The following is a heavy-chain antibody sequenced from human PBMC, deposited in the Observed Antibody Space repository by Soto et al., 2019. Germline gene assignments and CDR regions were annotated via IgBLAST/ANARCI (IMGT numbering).Heavy chain of an antibody. CDR1: GYSFTSYW. CDR3: ARAAAGLYYYYGMDV. V-gene: IGHV5-51*01. Sequence: PGESLKISCKGSGYSFTSYWIGWVRQMPGKGLEWMGIIYPGDSDTRYSPSFQGQVTISADKSISTAYLQWSSLKASDTAMYYCARAAAGLYYYYGMDVWGQGTTVNVSS. D-gene: IGHD6-13*01. CDR2: IYPGDSDT. J-gene: IGHJ6*02.